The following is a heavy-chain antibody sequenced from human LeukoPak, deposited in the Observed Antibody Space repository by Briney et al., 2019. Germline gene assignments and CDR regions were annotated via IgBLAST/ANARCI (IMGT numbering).Heavy chain of an antibody. Sequence: GGSLRLSCAVSGITLSNYGMSWVRQTPGKGLEWVAGISDSGGRTNYADSVKGRFTISRDDPKNTLYLQMNSLRAEDTAVYFCAKRGVVIRVILVGFHKEAQYFDSWGQGALVTVSS. J-gene: IGHJ4*02. V-gene: IGHV3-23*01. D-gene: IGHD3-22*01. CDR3: AKRGVVIRVILVGFHKEAQYFDS. CDR1: GITLSNYG. CDR2: ISDSGGRT.